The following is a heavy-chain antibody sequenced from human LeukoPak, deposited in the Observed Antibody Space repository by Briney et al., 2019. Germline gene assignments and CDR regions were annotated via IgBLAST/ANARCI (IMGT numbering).Heavy chain of an antibody. D-gene: IGHD3-22*01. CDR2: INHSGST. Sequence: SETLSLTCAVYGVSFSGYYWSWIRQPPGKGLEWIGEINHSGSTNYNPSLKSRVTISVDTSKNQFSLKLSSVTAADTALYYCARSGRGYYYWGQGTLVPVSS. CDR3: ARSGRGYYY. J-gene: IGHJ4*02. V-gene: IGHV4-34*01. CDR1: GVSFSGYY.